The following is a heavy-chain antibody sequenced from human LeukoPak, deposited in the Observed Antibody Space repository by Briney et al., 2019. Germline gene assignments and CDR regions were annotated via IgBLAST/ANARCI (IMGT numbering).Heavy chain of an antibody. D-gene: IGHD2-21*02. CDR3: ARVQVTAMIFDY. V-gene: IGHV3-11*06. CDR2: ISSSSSYT. Sequence: GGSLRLSWAASGFTFSDYYMSWIRQAPGKGLEWVSYISSSSSYTNYADSVKGRITISRDNAKNSLYLQMNSLRAEDTAVYYCARVQVTAMIFDYWGQGTLVTVSS. J-gene: IGHJ4*02. CDR1: GFTFSDYY.